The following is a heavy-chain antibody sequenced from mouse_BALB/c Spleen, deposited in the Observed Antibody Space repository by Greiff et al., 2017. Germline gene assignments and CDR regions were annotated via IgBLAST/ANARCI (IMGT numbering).Heavy chain of an antibody. CDR2: INPSNGRT. CDR1: GYTFTSYW. J-gene: IGHJ2*01. V-gene: IGHV1S81*02. D-gene: IGHD2-4*01. CDR3: AGYDYDFDY. Sequence: QVQLQQSGAELVKPGASVKLSCKASGYTFTSYWMHWVKQRPGQGLEWIGEINPSNGRTNYNEKFKSKATLTVDKSSSTAYMQLSSLTSEDSAVYYCAGYDYDFDYWGQGTTLTVSS.